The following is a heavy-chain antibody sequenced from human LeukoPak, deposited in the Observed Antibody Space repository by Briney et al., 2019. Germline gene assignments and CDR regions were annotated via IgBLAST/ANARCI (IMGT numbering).Heavy chain of an antibody. D-gene: IGHD4-17*01. Sequence: ASVKVSCKVSGYTLTELSMHWVRQAPGKGLVWRGGFDPEDGETIYAQKFQGRVTMPEDTSTDTAYRELSSLRSEDTAVYYCATWEGTVTTRWFDPWGQGTLVTVSS. CDR3: ATWEGTVTTRWFDP. CDR1: GYTLTELS. V-gene: IGHV1-24*01. CDR2: FDPEDGET. J-gene: IGHJ5*02.